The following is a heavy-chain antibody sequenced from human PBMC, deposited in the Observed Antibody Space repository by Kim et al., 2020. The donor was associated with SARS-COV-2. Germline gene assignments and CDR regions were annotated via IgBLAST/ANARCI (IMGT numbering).Heavy chain of an antibody. J-gene: IGHJ6*02. Sequence: GGSLRLSCAASGFTFSSYWMHWVRQAPGKGLVWVSRINSDGSSTSYADSVKGRFTISRDNAKNTLYLQMNSLRAEDTAVYYCARDIYGSHGSSSVYYYYYGMDVWGQGTTVTVSS. CDR3: ARDIYGSHGSSSVYYYYYGMDV. D-gene: IGHD6-6*01. CDR1: GFTFSSYW. CDR2: INSDGSST. V-gene: IGHV3-74*01.